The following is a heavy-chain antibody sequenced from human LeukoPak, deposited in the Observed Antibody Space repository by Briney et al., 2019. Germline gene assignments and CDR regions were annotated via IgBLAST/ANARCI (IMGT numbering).Heavy chain of an antibody. CDR1: GFTFSSYA. V-gene: IGHV3-30-3*01. D-gene: IGHD6-19*01. Sequence: GGSLRLSCAASGFTFSSYAMHWVRQAPGKGLEWVAVISYDGSNKYYADSVKGRFTISRDNSKNTLYLQMNSLRAEDTAVYYCARGGRSSGWYTGDLNDYWGQGTLVTVSS. CDR3: ARGGRSSGWYTGDLNDY. CDR2: ISYDGSNK. J-gene: IGHJ4*02.